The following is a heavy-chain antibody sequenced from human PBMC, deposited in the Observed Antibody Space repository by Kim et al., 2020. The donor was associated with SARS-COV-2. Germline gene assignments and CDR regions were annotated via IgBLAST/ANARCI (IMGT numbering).Heavy chain of an antibody. CDR2: IYASGET. J-gene: IGHJ5*02. CDR1: GLTVSNNY. CDR3: AINWRGSSTDYLDP. Sequence: GGSLRLSCTASGLTVSNNYMSWLRQAPGRGLEWVSVIYASGETQYADSVKGRFTISRDNSKNTLYLQMNSLRVGDTAVYYCAINWRGSSTDYLDPWGQGTLVTVSS. D-gene: IGHD2-2*01. V-gene: IGHV3-53*01.